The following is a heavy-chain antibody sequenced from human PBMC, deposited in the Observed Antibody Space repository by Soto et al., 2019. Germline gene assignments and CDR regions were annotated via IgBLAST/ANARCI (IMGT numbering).Heavy chain of an antibody. CDR1: GGSISSSNW. V-gene: IGHV4-4*02. J-gene: IGHJ4*02. D-gene: IGHD5-18*01. CDR2: IYHSGST. Sequence: PSETLSLTCAVSGGSISSSNWWSWVRQPPGKGLEWIGEIYHSGSTNYNPSLKSRVTISVDKSKNQFSLKLSSVTAADTAVYYCARLSTGCSYASFDYWGQGTLVTVSS. CDR3: ARLSTGCSYASFDY.